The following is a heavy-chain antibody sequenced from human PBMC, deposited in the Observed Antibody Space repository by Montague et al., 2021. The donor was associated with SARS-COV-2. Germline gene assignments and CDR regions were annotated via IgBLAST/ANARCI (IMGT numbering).Heavy chain of an antibody. V-gene: IGHV6-1*01. Sequence: SAISGDSVSSNSAAWNWIRQSPSRGLESLGRTYYRSKWYNDYAVSVKSRITINPDTSKNQFSLQLNSVTPEDTAVYYCARGSSGYYTPRPFDYWGQGTLVTVSS. CDR2: TYYRSKWYN. J-gene: IGHJ4*02. D-gene: IGHD3-22*01. CDR1: GDSVSSNSAA. CDR3: ARGSSGYYTPRPFDY.